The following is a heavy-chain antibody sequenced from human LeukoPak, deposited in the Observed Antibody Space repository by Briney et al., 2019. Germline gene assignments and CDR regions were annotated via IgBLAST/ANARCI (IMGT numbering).Heavy chain of an antibody. Sequence: PGRSLRLSCAAPGFTFSGYGMHWVRQAPGKGLEWVAVISYDGSYKYYADSVQGRFTISRDNSKNTLYLQMNSLRPDDTAVYYCAKWDFDYWGQGTLVTVSS. J-gene: IGHJ4*02. CDR3: AKWDFDY. CDR1: GFTFSGYG. CDR2: ISYDGSYK. V-gene: IGHV3-30*18.